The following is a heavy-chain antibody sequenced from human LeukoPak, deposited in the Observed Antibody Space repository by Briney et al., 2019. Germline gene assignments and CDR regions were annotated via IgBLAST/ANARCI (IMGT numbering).Heavy chain of an antibody. J-gene: IGHJ4*02. Sequence: GGSLRLSCTTSGFNFRAYWMGWVRQAPGKGLEWVANIHQHGSKENYLDSVKGRFTISRDNAKNSLYLEMNSLRAEDTAVYYCARDVRGISDYWGQGTLVTVSS. D-gene: IGHD3-10*02. V-gene: IGHV3-7*01. CDR3: ARDVRGISDY. CDR1: GFNFRAYW. CDR2: IHQHGSKE.